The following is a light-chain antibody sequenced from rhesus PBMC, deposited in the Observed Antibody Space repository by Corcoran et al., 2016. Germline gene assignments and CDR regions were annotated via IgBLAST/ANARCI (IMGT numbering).Light chain of an antibody. CDR1: QGINKE. Sequence: DIQMTQSPSSLSASVGDRVTVTCRASQGINKELSWSQQKPGKAPTLLIYAASILQTGVSSRFSGNGSGTDYTLTISSLQPEDVATYYWLQDYTTPWTFGQGTKVEIK. CDR2: AAS. V-gene: IGKV1-94*01. J-gene: IGKJ1*01. CDR3: LQDYTTPWT.